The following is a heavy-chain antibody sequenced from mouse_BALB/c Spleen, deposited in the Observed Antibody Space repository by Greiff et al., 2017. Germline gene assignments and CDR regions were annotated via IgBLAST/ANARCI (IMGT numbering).Heavy chain of an antibody. J-gene: IGHJ2*01. CDR2: IYPGNSDT. CDR1: GYTFTSYW. V-gene: IGHV1-5*01. Sequence: EVQLQQSGTVLARPGASVKMSCKASGYTFTSYWMHWVKQRPGQGLEWIGAIYPGNSDTSYNQKFKGKAKLTAVTSTSTAYMELSSLTNEDSAVYYCTRQSMIRGYYFDYWGQGTTLTVSS. CDR3: TRQSMIRGYYFDY. D-gene: IGHD2-4*01.